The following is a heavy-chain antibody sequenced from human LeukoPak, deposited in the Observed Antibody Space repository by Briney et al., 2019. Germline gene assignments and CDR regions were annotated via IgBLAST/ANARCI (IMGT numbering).Heavy chain of an antibody. CDR1: GGSISSSSYY. CDR2: IYYSGST. J-gene: IGHJ6*03. Sequence: SETLSLTCTASGGSISSSSYYWGWIRQPPGKGLEWIGSIYYSGSTYYNPSLKSRVTISVDTSKNQFSLKLSSVTAADTAVYYCARVETGYSSGWFFDYYYYMDVWGKGTTVTVSS. D-gene: IGHD6-19*01. CDR3: ARVETGYSSGWFFDYYYYMDV. V-gene: IGHV4-39*07.